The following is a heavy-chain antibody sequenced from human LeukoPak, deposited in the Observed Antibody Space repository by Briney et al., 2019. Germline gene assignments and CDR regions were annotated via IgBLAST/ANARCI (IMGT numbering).Heavy chain of an antibody. CDR3: RSAADLNDY. D-gene: IGHD6-13*01. J-gene: IGHJ4*02. Sequence: GGSLKLSCAASGFTFSGSAMHWVRQASGKGLEWLGRIRGKADSYTTAYAASVKGRFIVSRDDSKNTAYLQMNSLKTEDTAVYYCRSAADLNDYWSQGTLVTVSS. V-gene: IGHV3-73*01. CDR1: GFTFSGSA. CDR2: IRGKADSYTT.